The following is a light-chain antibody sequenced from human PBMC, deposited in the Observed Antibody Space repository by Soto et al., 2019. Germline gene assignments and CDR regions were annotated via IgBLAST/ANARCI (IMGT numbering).Light chain of an antibody. J-gene: IGKJ2*01. CDR2: AAS. CDR1: QRISTY. V-gene: IGKV1-39*01. Sequence: DIQMTQSPSSLSASVGDRVSISCRASQRISTYLNWYQQRPGKAPKLLIYAASYLQSGVPSRFSGSASGTDFTLTISSLEPEDFATYYCQQSYTTPRTFGQGTKLEMK. CDR3: QQSYTTPRT.